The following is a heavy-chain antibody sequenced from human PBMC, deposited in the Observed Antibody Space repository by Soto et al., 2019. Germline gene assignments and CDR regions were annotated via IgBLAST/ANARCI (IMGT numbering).Heavy chain of an antibody. CDR2: IYSGGST. CDR3: ARETDCTNGVCYTEKFDY. CDR1: GFTVSSNY. D-gene: IGHD2-8*01. V-gene: IGHV3-53*01. J-gene: IGHJ4*02. Sequence: EVQLVESGGGLIQPGGSLRLSCAASGFTVSSNYMSWVRQAPGKGLEWVSVIYSGGSTYYADSVKGRFTISRDNSKNTLYLQMNSLRAEDTAVYYWARETDCTNGVCYTEKFDYWGQGTLVTVSS.